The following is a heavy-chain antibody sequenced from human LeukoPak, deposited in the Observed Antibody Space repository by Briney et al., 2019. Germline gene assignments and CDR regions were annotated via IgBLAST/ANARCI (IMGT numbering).Heavy chain of an antibody. V-gene: IGHV3-30*02. CDR2: IRYDGKKT. D-gene: IGHD3-16*02. J-gene: IGHJ6*03. CDR3: AKDGVILAPGIYWYMDV. Sequence: PGGSLRLSCVGSTFTFSDYGMHWVRQAPGKGLEWVAFIRYDGKKTYYADSAKGRFTISRDNSKNTLYLEMSSLRAEDTAVFYCAKDGVILAPGIYWYMDVWGRGTTVTVSS. CDR1: TFTFSDYG.